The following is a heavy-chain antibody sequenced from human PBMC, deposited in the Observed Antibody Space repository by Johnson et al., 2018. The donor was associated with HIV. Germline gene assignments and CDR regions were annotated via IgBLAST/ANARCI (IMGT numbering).Heavy chain of an antibody. V-gene: IGHV3-66*01. CDR2: IYSGGST. D-gene: IGHD3-3*01. CDR1: GFTFSNAC. J-gene: IGHJ3*02. Sequence: VQLVESGGGLVKPGGSLTLSCAASGFTFSNACMSWVRQAPGKGLEWVSVIYSGGSTYYADSVKGRFTISRDNSKNTLYLQMNSLKTEDTAVYYCTTDQSHYDFWSGYSKDTFDIWGQGTMVTVSS. CDR3: TTDQSHYDFWSGYSKDTFDI.